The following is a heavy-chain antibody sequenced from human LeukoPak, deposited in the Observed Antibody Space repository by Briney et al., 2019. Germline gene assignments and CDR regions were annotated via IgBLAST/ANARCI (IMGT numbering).Heavy chain of an antibody. V-gene: IGHV1-46*01. Sequence: ASVKVSCKASGYTFTSYYMHWVRQAPGQGLEWMGIINPSGGSTSYAQKFQGRVTMTRDMSTSTVYMELSSLRSEDTAVYYCARVAMIAAAGYGVDYWGQGTLVTVSS. CDR1: GYTFTSYY. J-gene: IGHJ4*02. CDR3: ARVAMIAAAGYGVDY. D-gene: IGHD6-13*01. CDR2: INPSGGST.